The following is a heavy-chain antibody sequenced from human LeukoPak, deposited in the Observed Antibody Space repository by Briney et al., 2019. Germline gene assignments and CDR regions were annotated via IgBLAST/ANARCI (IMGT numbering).Heavy chain of an antibody. V-gene: IGHV1-2*02. J-gene: IGHJ4*02. Sequence: ASVKVSCKDSGYTFTGYYMHGVRQAPGQGLEWMGWINPNSGGTNYAQKFQGRVTMTRDTSISTAYMELSRLRSDDTAVYYCARVGHRWLQFGAIDYWGQGTLVTVSS. CDR1: GYTFTGYY. D-gene: IGHD5-24*01. CDR3: ARVGHRWLQFGAIDY. CDR2: INPNSGGT.